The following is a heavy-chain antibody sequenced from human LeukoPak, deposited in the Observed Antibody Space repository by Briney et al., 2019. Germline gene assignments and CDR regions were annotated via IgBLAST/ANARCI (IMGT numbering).Heavy chain of an antibody. D-gene: IGHD3-22*01. CDR1: GYTLTELS. V-gene: IGHV1-24*01. J-gene: IGHJ3*02. CDR2: FDPEDGET. CDR3: ATTSKDRSVGGDAFDI. Sequence: ASVKVSCKVSGYTLTELSMHWVRQAPGKGLEWMGGFDPEDGETIYAQKFQGRVTMTEDTSTDTAYMELSSLRSEDTAVYYCATTSKDRSVGGDAFDIWGQGSMVTVSS.